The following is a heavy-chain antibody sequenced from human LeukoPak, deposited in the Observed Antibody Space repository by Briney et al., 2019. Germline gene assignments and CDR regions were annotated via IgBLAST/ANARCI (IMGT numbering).Heavy chain of an antibody. Sequence: PGGSLRLSCAASEFTFSNYWMTWLRQAPGKGLEWVAHIKQDGTETYYVDPVKGRSTISRDNAKNSLYLQMDSLRGEDTAVYYCARWNSGWEFDYWGQGTLVSVSS. J-gene: IGHJ4*02. CDR3: ARWNSGWEFDY. V-gene: IGHV3-7*05. CDR2: IKQDGTET. CDR1: EFTFSNYW. D-gene: IGHD6-19*01.